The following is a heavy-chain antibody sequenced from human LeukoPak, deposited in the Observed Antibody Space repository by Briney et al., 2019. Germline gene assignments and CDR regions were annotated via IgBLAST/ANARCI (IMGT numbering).Heavy chain of an antibody. CDR2: IYTSGST. J-gene: IGHJ4*02. Sequence: PSETLSLTCTVSGGSIRSYYWSWIRQPAGKGLEWIGRIYTSGSTNYNPSLKSRVTMSVDTSKNQFSLKLSSVTAADTAVYYCAGGSYGDYDPKFDYWGQGTLVTVSS. D-gene: IGHD4-17*01. CDR3: AGGSYGDYDPKFDY. CDR1: GGSIRSYY. V-gene: IGHV4-4*07.